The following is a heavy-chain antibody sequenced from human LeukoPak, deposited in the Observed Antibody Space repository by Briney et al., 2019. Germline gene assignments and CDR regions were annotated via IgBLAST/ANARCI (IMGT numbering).Heavy chain of an antibody. CDR3: ARSSSSSWYYYFDY. Sequence: ASVKVSCKASGYTFSGYYMHWVRQAPGQGLEWMGWINPNSGGINSAQNFQGRVTMTRDTSIRTAYMELSRLRSDDTAVYYCARSSSSSWYYYFDYWGQGTLVTVSS. V-gene: IGHV1-2*02. D-gene: IGHD6-13*01. CDR2: INPNSGGI. CDR1: GYTFSGYY. J-gene: IGHJ4*02.